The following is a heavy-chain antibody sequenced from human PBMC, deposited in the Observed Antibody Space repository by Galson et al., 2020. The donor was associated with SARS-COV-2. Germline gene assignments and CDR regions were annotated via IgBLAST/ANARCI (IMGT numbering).Heavy chain of an antibody. CDR1: GFTFSDHA. D-gene: IGHD3-10*01. V-gene: IGHV3-33*01. J-gene: IGHJ4*02. CDR2: IFFDGSGK. Sequence: GESLKISCAASGFTFSDHAMHCVRQAPGKGLESVAQIFFDGSGKYYGDSVRGRFTISRDSSQNTVYLQMNNLGVDDRAVYYCARDVQSSRGGAFDYWGQGTLLTVSS. CDR3: ARDVQSSRGGAFDY.